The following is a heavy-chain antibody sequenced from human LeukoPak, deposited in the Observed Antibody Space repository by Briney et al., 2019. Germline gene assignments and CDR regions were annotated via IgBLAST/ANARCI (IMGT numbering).Heavy chain of an antibody. J-gene: IGHJ4*02. CDR2: IYSGGST. V-gene: IGHV3-53*04. CDR1: GFTFSSYA. CDR3: ASYYYDTPFDY. Sequence: GGSLRLSCAASGFTFSSYAMSWVRQAPGKGLEWVSVIYSGGSTYYADSVKGRFTISRHNSKNTLYLQMNSLRAEDTAVYYCASYYYDTPFDYWGQGTLVTVSS. D-gene: IGHD3-22*01.